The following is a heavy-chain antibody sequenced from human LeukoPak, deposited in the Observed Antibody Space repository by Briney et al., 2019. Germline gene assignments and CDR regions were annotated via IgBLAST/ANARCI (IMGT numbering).Heavy chain of an antibody. J-gene: IGHJ4*02. Sequence: GGSLRLSCAASGFSFSSYGLSWVRQAPGKGLEWVSVIDGSGGITYYADSVKGRFTISRDPAKNSLYLQMNSLRAEDTAVYYCARGKEPVAGSLSHFDYWGQGTLVTVSS. D-gene: IGHD6-19*01. CDR1: GFSFSSYG. CDR3: ARGKEPVAGSLSHFDY. V-gene: IGHV3-23*01. CDR2: IDGSGGIT.